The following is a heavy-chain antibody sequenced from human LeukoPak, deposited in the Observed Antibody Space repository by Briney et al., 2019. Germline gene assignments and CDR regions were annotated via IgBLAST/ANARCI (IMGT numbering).Heavy chain of an antibody. Sequence: GGSLRLSCAASGFTLSSYWMSWVRQAPGKGLEGVANIKEDGSEKYYVDSVKGRFTISRDNARNSLSLQMNSLRAEDTALYYCVGGNSFDYWGQGTLVAVSS. V-gene: IGHV3-7*01. CDR1: GFTLSSYW. D-gene: IGHD3-16*01. CDR3: VGGNSFDY. CDR2: IKEDGSEK. J-gene: IGHJ4*02.